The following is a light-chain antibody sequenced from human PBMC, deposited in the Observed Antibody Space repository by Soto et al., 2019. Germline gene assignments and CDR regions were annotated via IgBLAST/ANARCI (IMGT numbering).Light chain of an antibody. J-gene: IGKJ2*01. Sequence: EVVLTQSPATLSLSPGERATLSCRASQTIRSNFLTWYQQKPGQAPRLLIYTASTRAAGIPDRFSGSGSGTGFTHTISRLEPEDFAVYYCQHYDSSPGHTFGQGTKLQIK. CDR1: QTIRSNF. CDR2: TAS. V-gene: IGKV3-20*01. CDR3: QHYDSSPGHT.